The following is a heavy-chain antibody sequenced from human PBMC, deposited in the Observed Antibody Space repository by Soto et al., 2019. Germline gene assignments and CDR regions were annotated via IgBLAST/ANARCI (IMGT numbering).Heavy chain of an antibody. CDR2: IYYSGST. CDR1: GGSVSSGSYY. Sequence: PSETLSLTCTVSGGSVSSGSYYWSWIRQPPGKGLEWIGYIYYSGSTNYNPSLKSRVTISVDTSKNQFSLKLSSVTAADTAVYYCARAFAGYGMDVWGQGTTVTVSS. CDR3: ARAFAGYGMDV. D-gene: IGHD3-10*01. J-gene: IGHJ6*02. V-gene: IGHV4-61*01.